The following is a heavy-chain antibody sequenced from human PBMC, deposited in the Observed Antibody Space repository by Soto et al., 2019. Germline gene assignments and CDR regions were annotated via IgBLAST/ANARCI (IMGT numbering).Heavy chain of an antibody. J-gene: IGHJ5*02. CDR1: GYTFIGYY. V-gene: IGHV1-2*02. CDR2: MNPRSGDT. Sequence: ASVKVPCKTSGYTFIGYYMHWVRQAPGQGLEWMGWMNPRSGDTNYAQKFQGRVTMTRDASFTTAYMELRRLRSDDTAVYFCGRDAGGATPVGWLDPWGQGTMVTVYS. CDR3: GRDAGGATPVGWLDP. D-gene: IGHD1-26*01.